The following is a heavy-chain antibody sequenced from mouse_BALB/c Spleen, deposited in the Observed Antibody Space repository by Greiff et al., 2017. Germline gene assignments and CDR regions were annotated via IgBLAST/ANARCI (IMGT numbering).Heavy chain of an antibody. J-gene: IGHJ4*01. V-gene: IGHV1-69*02. CDR3: ARPLTTVGATNAMDY. D-gene: IGHD1-1*01. CDR1: GYTFTSYW. CDR2: IDPSDSYT. Sequence: QVQLQQPGAELVKPGASVKLSCKASGYTFTSYWMHWVKQRPGQGLEWIGEIDPSDSYTNYNQKFKGKATLTVDKSSSTAYMQLSSLTSEDSAVYYCARPLTTVGATNAMDYWGQGTSVTVSS.